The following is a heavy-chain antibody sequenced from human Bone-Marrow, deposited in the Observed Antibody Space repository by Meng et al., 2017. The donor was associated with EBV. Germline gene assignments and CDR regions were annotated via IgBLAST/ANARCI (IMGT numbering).Heavy chain of an antibody. D-gene: IGHD3-22*01. CDR3: AEYYDSSGYSLGY. V-gene: IGHV1-69*01. CDR1: GGAFSSYA. J-gene: IGHJ4*02. CDR2: IIPIFGSA. Sequence: QVRLVQSGAAVEKXGSSVKVACTASGGAFSSYAISWVRQAPGQGLQWMGGIIPIFGSANYPQNLQGRVTITADESTSTVYMELSSLRSEDTAAYYCAEYYDSSGYSLGYWGQGTLVTVSS.